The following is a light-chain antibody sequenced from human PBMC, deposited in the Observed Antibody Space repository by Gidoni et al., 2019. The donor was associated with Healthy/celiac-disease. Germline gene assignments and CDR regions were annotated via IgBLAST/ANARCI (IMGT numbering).Light chain of an antibody. CDR1: QGISSY. V-gene: IGKV1-9*01. Sequence: DIQLTQSPSFLSASVGDRVTITRRASQGISSYLAWYQQKPGKAPKLLIYAASTLQSGVPSRFSGSGSGTEFTLTISSLQPEDFATYYCQQLNSYPPWTFGPGTKVDIK. J-gene: IGKJ3*01. CDR2: AAS. CDR3: QQLNSYPPWT.